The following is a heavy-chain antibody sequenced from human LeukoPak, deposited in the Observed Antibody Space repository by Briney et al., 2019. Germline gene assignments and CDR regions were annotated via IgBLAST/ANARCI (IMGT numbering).Heavy chain of an antibody. CDR2: INPNSGGT. V-gene: IGHV1-2*02. J-gene: IGHJ4*02. CDR3: ARVGIFGDIDY. Sequence: ASVKVSCKASGYTFTGYYMHWVRQAPGQGLEWMGWINPNSGGTNYARKFQGRVTMTRDTSISTAYMELRSLRSDDTAVYYCARVGIFGDIDYWGQGTLVTVSS. D-gene: IGHD3-3*01. CDR1: GYTFTGYY.